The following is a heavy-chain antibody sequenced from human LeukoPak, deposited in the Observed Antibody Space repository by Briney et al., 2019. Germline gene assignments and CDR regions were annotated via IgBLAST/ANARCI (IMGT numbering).Heavy chain of an antibody. CDR1: GYTLTSYG. CDR2: ISAYNGNT. J-gene: IGHJ3*02. Sequence: ASVKVSCKASGYTLTSYGISWVRQAPGQGLEWMGWISAYNGNTNYAQKLEGRVTMTTDTSTSTAYMELKSLRSDDTAVYYCARGDCSGGSCYRERDDAFDIWGQGTMVTVSS. D-gene: IGHD2-15*01. CDR3: ARGDCSGGSCYRERDDAFDI. V-gene: IGHV1-18*01.